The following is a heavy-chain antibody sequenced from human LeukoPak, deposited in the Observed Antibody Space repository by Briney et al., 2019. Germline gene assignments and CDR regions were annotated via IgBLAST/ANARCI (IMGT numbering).Heavy chain of an antibody. CDR3: ARGRIAVAGTYFDY. Sequence: PGGSLRLSCAASGFTFSSYDMHWVRQATGKGLEWVSAIGTAGDTYYPGSVKGRFTISRENAKNSLYLQMNGLRAEDTAVYYCARGRIAVAGTYFDYWGQGTLVTVSS. CDR2: IGTAGDT. CDR1: GFTFSSYD. V-gene: IGHV3-13*01. J-gene: IGHJ4*02. D-gene: IGHD6-19*01.